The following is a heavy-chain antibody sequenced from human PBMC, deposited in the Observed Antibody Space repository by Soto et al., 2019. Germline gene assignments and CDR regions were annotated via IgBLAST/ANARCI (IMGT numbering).Heavy chain of an antibody. CDR2: IYYSGST. V-gene: IGHV4-39*01. CDR3: ARWAYYGSGSSGSE. D-gene: IGHD3-10*01. Sequence: PSETLSLTCTVSGGSISSSSYYWGWIRQPPGKGLEWIGSIYYSGSTYYNPSLKSRVTISVDTSKNQFSLKLSSVTAADTAVYYCARWAYYGSGSSGSEWGQGTLVTVSS. CDR1: GGSISSSSYY. J-gene: IGHJ4*02.